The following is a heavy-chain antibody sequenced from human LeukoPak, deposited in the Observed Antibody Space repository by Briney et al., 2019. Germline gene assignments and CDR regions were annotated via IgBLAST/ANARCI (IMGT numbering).Heavy chain of an antibody. D-gene: IGHD2-15*01. CDR3: AREGRSSTPGY. CDR2: ISGSGST. Sequence: SETLSLTCAVSGGSISGYYWSWLRQPAGKGLEWMGRISGSGSTDYDPSLKSRITMSVDTSKNQFSLKLNSVTAADTAVYYCAREGRSSTPGYWGQGTLVTVSS. V-gene: IGHV4-4*07. CDR1: GGSISGYY. J-gene: IGHJ4*02.